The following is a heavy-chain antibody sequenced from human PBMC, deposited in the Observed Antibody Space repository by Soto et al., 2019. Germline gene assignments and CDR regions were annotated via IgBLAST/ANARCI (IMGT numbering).Heavy chain of an antibody. D-gene: IGHD3-3*01. CDR2: IIPIFGTA. CDR3: ARDLGVTIFGVANNWFDP. V-gene: IGHV1-69*13. Sequence: SVKVSCKASGGTFSSYAISRVRQAPGQGLEWMGGIIPIFGTANYAQKFQGRVTITADESTSTAYMELSSLRSEDTAVYYCARDLGVTIFGVANNWFDPWGQGTLVTVSS. J-gene: IGHJ5*02. CDR1: GGTFSSYA.